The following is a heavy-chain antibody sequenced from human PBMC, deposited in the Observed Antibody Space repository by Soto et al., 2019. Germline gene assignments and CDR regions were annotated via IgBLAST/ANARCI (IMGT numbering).Heavy chain of an antibody. D-gene: IGHD3-10*01. CDR1: GFTFTNYA. CDR2: ISGGDGDT. CDR3: AKDRFTSTVRNYWFFDL. Sequence: EVQLLESGGGLVKPGGSLRLSCAASGFTFTNYAMTWVRQAPGKGLEWVSSISGGDGDTSYADSVKGRFTISRDNSENTMFLQMNSLRPDDTAVYYCAKDRFTSTVRNYWFFDLWGRGTLVTVSS. V-gene: IGHV3-23*01. J-gene: IGHJ2*01.